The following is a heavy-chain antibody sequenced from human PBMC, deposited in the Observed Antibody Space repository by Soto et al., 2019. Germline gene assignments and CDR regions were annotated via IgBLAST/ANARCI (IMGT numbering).Heavy chain of an antibody. J-gene: IGHJ3*02. V-gene: IGHV3-23*01. CDR1: GFTFSTYA. CDR3: AKRGSSGFDI. D-gene: IGHD3-3*01. CDR2: VSSSGGTT. Sequence: GGSLRLSXAASGFTFSTYAMSWVRQAPGKGLEWVSAVSSSGGTTYYADSVKGRFTISRDNSKNTLDLQMSSLRAEDTAVYYCAKRGSSGFDIWGQGTMVTVSS.